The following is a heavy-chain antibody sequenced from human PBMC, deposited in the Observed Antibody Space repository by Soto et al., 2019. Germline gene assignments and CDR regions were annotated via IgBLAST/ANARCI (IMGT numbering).Heavy chain of an antibody. CDR2: IYYSGST. D-gene: IGHD5-12*01. Sequence: SETLSLTCTVSGGSIGISSYYWGGIRQPPGKGLEGIGSIYYSGSTYYNPSLKSRVTISVDTSKNQFSLKLSSVTAADTAVYYCARRFLGIGYDTYWYFDLWGRGTLVTVSS. CDR3: ARRFLGIGYDTYWYFDL. V-gene: IGHV4-39*01. J-gene: IGHJ2*01. CDR1: GGSIGISSYY.